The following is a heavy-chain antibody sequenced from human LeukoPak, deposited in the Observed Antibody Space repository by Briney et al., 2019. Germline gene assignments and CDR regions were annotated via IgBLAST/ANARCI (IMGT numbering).Heavy chain of an antibody. V-gene: IGHV1-69*13. J-gene: IGHJ6*02. CDR1: GGTFSSYA. D-gene: IGHD3-22*01. CDR2: IIPIFGTA. CDR3: ARGRTYYYDSSGCYSYYYYGMDV. Sequence: SVKVSCKASGGTFSSYAISWVRQAPGQGLEWMGGIIPIFGTANYAQKFQGRVTITADESTSTAYMELSSLRSEDTAVYYCARGRTYYYDSSGCYSYYYYGMDVWGQGTTVTVSS.